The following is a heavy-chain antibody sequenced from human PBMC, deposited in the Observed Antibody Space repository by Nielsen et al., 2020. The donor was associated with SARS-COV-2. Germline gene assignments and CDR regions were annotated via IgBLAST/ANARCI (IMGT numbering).Heavy chain of an antibody. CDR2: FDPEDGEI. CDR3: ATSDFTIIPLF. CDR1: GYSLTEIS. V-gene: IGHV1-24*01. J-gene: IGHJ6*02. Sequence: ASVKVSCKVSGYSLTEISMHWVRRAPGKGLEWMGSFDPEDGEIIYAQKFEGRVTMTEDTSTDTAYMELRSLRSEDTAVYYCATSDFTIIPLFWGQGTAVTVSS. D-gene: IGHD3-3*01.